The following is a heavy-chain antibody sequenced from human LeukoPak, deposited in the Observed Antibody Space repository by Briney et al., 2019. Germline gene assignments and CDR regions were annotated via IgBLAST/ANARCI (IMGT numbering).Heavy chain of an antibody. J-gene: IGHJ4*02. Sequence: SVKVSCKASGGTFSSYAISWVRQAPGQGLEWMGRIIPILGIANYAQKFQGRVTITADKSTSTAYMELSSLRSEDTAVYYCARVGHSSGYYYVDYWGQGTLSPSPQ. D-gene: IGHD3-22*01. CDR2: IIPILGIA. V-gene: IGHV1-69*04. CDR3: ARVGHSSGYYYVDY. CDR1: GGTFSSYA.